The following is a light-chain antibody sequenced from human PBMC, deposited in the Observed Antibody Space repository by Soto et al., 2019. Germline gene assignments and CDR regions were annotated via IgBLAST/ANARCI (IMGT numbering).Light chain of an antibody. CDR1: QSVSSN. CDR2: GAS. CDR3: QQYNNWLVRT. Sequence: KVMTQSPATLSVCPGERATLSCRASQSVSSNLAWYQQKPGQAPRLLIYGASTRATGIPARFSGSGSGTEFTLTISSLQSEDFAVYYCQQYNNWLVRTFGQGTKVDIK. V-gene: IGKV3-15*01. J-gene: IGKJ1*01.